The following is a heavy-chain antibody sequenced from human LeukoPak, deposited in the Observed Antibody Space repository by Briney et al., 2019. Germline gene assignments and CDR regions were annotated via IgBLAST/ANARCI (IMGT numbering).Heavy chain of an antibody. CDR2: IYYSGST. CDR1: GGSISSSSYY. V-gene: IGHV4-39*01. Sequence: SETLSLTCTVSGGSISSSSYYWGWIRQPPGKGLEWIGSIYYSGSTYYNPSIQSRVTISAHTSKNQFSLKLSSVTAADTAVYYCASDRWLGELWVDPWGQGTLVTVSS. D-gene: IGHD3-16*01. CDR3: ASDRWLGELWVDP. J-gene: IGHJ5*02.